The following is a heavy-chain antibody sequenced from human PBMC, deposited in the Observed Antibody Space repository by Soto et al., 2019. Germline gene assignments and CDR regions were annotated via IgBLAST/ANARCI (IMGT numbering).Heavy chain of an antibody. Sequence: SVKVSCKASGGTLSAFAISWVRQAPGQGLEWMGGIIPVFGTPIHAQKFQGRPTITADKPTNTVYLDLSSLRSADTAVYYCARGRGRDGYNFWDWGQGTLVTVSS. CDR2: IIPVFGTP. CDR1: GGTLSAFA. V-gene: IGHV1-69*06. CDR3: ARGRGRDGYNFWD. D-gene: IGHD5-12*01. J-gene: IGHJ4*02.